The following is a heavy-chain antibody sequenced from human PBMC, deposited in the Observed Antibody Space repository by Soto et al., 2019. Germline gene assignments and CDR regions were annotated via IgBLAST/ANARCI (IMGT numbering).Heavy chain of an antibody. Sequence: EVQLVESGGGLVQPGRSLRLSCAASGFTFDDYAMHWVRQAPGKGLEWVSGISWNSGSIGYADSVKGRFTISRDNAKNSLYLQMNSLRAEDTALYYCAKGHVQAAMAETAFDIWGQGTMVTVSS. D-gene: IGHD2-2*01. CDR3: AKGHVQAAMAETAFDI. V-gene: IGHV3-9*01. CDR2: ISWNSGSI. CDR1: GFTFDDYA. J-gene: IGHJ3*02.